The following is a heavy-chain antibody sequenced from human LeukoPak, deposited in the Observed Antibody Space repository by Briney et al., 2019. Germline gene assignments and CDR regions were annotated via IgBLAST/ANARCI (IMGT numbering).Heavy chain of an antibody. CDR1: GYTFTAYG. CDR2: ISPYTGDT. V-gene: IGHV1-18*01. CDR3: GRDQGSRHYPRYFDL. Sequence: ASVKVSCKASGYTFTAYGISWLRQAPGQRPEWLAWISPYTGDTKYAEALGGRLTVTRDTSTSTVFMQLRSLRSDDTALYFCGRDQGSRHYPRYFDLWGRGTLVTVAS. D-gene: IGHD3-3*01. J-gene: IGHJ2*01.